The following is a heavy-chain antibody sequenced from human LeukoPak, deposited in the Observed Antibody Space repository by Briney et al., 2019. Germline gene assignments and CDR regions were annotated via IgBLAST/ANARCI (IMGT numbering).Heavy chain of an antibody. V-gene: IGHV3-74*01. CDR1: GFTFSNYW. CDR2: ITSDASSA. Sequence: QPGGSLRLSCAASGFTFSNYWMNWVRQAPGKGLVWVSRITSDASSAAYADSVKGLFTVSRDNAKNTLYLQMNSLRAEDTAVYYCTRDYDIAWGQGTLVTVSS. J-gene: IGHJ4*02. CDR3: TRDYDIA. D-gene: IGHD3-9*01.